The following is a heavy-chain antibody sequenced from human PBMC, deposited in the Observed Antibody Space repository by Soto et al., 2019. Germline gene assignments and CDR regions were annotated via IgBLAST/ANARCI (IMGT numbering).Heavy chain of an antibody. D-gene: IGHD3-3*01. Sequence: PGGSLILSCAASGFTFSSYGMHWVRQAPGKGLEWVAVIWYDGSNKYYADSVKGRFTISRDNSKNTLYLQMNSLRAEDTAVYYCARDGGGRFLESRPNYYSYGMDVWGQGTTVTVAS. CDR1: GFTFSSYG. CDR3: ARDGGGRFLESRPNYYSYGMDV. J-gene: IGHJ6*02. V-gene: IGHV3-33*01. CDR2: IWYDGSNK.